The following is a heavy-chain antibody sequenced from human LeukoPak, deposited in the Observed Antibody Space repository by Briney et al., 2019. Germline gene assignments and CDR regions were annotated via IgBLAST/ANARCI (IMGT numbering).Heavy chain of an antibody. J-gene: IGHJ4*02. CDR2: ISSNGGST. CDR1: GFTFSSYA. CDR3: ARDSIAVAGTIDY. Sequence: TGGSLRLSCAASGFTFSSYAMHWVRQAPGKGPEYVSAISSNGGSTYYANSVEGRFTISRDNSKNTLYLQMGSLRAEDMAVYYCARDSIAVAGTIDYWGQGTLVTVSS. D-gene: IGHD6-19*01. V-gene: IGHV3-64*01.